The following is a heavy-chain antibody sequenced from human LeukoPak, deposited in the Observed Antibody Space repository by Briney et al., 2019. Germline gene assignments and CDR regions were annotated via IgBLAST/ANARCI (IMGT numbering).Heavy chain of an antibody. CDR1: GGSFSGYY. J-gene: IGHJ3*02. D-gene: IGHD7-27*01. CDR3: ARGTELTGEVLVAFDI. CDR2: INHSGST. V-gene: IGHV4-34*01. Sequence: PSETLSLTCAVYGGSFSGYYWSWIRQPPGKGLEWIGEINHSGSTSYNPSLKSRVTISVDTSKNQFSLKLNSVTAADTAMYYCARGTELTGEVLVAFDIWGQGTMVTVSS.